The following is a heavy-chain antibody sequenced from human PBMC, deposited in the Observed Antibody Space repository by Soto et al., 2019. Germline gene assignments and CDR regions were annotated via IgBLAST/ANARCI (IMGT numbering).Heavy chain of an antibody. Sequence: GEALKISSKGSGYNFAGYWITWVRQKPGKGLEWMGRIDPSDSQTYYSPSFRGHVTISVTKSITTVFLQWSSLRASDTAMYYCARQIYDSDTGPNFQYYFDSWGQGTPVTVAS. CDR2: IDPSDSQT. D-gene: IGHD3-22*01. V-gene: IGHV5-10-1*01. CDR3: ARQIYDSDTGPNFQYYFDS. J-gene: IGHJ4*02. CDR1: GYNFAGYW.